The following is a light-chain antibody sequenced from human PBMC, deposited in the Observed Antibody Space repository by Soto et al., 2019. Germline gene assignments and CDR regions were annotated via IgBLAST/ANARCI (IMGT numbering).Light chain of an antibody. V-gene: IGLV1-40*01. Sequence: QSVLTQPPSVSGAPGQRITISCTGSSSDIGAGYDVHWYRQLPGTAPKLLIYDTNNRPSGVPDRFSGSKSGTSASLAITGLQAEDEADYYCQSYDSSLSGSVFGGGTKVTVL. CDR3: QSYDSSLSGSV. J-gene: IGLJ3*02. CDR2: DTN. CDR1: SSDIGAGYD.